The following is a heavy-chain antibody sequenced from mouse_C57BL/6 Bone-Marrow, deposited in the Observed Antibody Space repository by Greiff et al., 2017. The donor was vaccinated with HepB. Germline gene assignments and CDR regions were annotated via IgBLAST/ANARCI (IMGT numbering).Heavy chain of an antibody. CDR1: GYSFTDYN. CDR2: INPNYGTT. Sequence: VQLKESGPELVKPGASVKISCKASGYSFTDYNMNWVKQSNGKSLEWIGVINPNYGTTSYNQKFKGKATLTVDQSSSTAYMQLNSLTSEDSAVYYCARYEYYYGSSYDYAMDYWGQGTSVTVSS. V-gene: IGHV1-39*01. J-gene: IGHJ4*01. D-gene: IGHD1-1*01. CDR3: ARYEYYYGSSYDYAMDY.